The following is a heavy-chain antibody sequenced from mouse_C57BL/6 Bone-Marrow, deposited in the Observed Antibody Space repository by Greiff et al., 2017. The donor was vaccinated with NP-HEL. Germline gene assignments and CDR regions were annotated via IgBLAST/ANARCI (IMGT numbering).Heavy chain of an antibody. V-gene: IGHV1-64*01. CDR1: GYTFTSYW. CDR2: IHPNSGST. CDR3: AISYYGSSWAY. J-gene: IGHJ3*01. Sequence: QVQLQQPGAELVKPGASVKLSCKASGYTFTSYWMHWVKQRPGPGLEWIGMIHPNSGSTNYNEKFKSKATLTVDKSSSTAYMQLSSLTSEDAAVYYCAISYYGSSWAYWGQGTLVTVSA. D-gene: IGHD1-1*01.